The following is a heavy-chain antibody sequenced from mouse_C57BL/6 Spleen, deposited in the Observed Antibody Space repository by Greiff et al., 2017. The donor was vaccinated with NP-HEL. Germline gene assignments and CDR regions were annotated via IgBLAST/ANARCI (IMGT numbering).Heavy chain of an antibody. Sequence: EVQLVESGGGLVKPGGSLKLSCAASGFTFSSYAMSWVRQTPEKRLEWVATISDGGSYTYYPDNVKGRFTISRDNAKNNLYLQMNHLKSEDTAMYYCARDYYGSSWYFDVWGTGTTVTVSS. CDR3: ARDYYGSSWYFDV. CDR2: ISDGGSYT. CDR1: GFTFSSYA. V-gene: IGHV5-4*01. J-gene: IGHJ1*03. D-gene: IGHD1-1*01.